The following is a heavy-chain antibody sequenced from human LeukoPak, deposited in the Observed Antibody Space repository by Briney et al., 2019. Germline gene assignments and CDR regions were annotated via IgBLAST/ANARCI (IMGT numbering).Heavy chain of an antibody. D-gene: IGHD5-24*01. CDR2: INHSGST. CDR3: ARAEMATQLTDY. V-gene: IGHV4-34*01. CDR1: GGSFSGYY. Sequence: SETLSLTCAVYGGSFSGYYWSWIRQPPGKGLEWIGEINHSGSTNYNPSLKSRVTISVDTSKNQFSLKLSSVTAADTAVYYCARAEMATQLTDYWGQGTLVTVSS. J-gene: IGHJ4*02.